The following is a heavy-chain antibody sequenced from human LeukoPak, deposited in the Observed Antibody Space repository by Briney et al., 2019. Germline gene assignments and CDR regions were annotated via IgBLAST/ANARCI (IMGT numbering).Heavy chain of an antibody. CDR2: INPNSGGT. J-gene: IGHJ6*02. CDR3: ARGGVALSYYGMDV. CDR1: GYTFTGYY. V-gene: IGHV1-2*02. Sequence: ASVKVSCRASGYTFTGYYMHWVRQAPGQGLEWMGWINPNSGGTNYAQKFQGRVTMTRDTSISTAYMELSRLRSDDTAVYYCARGGVALSYYGMDVWGQGTTVTVSS. D-gene: IGHD2-8*01.